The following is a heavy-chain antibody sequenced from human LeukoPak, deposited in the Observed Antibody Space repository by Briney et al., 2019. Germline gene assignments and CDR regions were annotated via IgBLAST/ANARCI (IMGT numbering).Heavy chain of an antibody. V-gene: IGHV3-69-1*01. CDR3: AREAGDSFWSGFKFDY. CDR2: ITPSGTK. D-gene: IGHD3-3*01. Sequence: GGSLRLSCAVSGFIFSDYSMTWVRQAPGKGLEWVSFITPSGTKYYADSVKGRFTISRDNAKNSLYLQMNSLRAEDTAVYYCAREAGDSFWSGFKFDYWGQGSLVTVSS. CDR1: GFIFSDYS. J-gene: IGHJ4*02.